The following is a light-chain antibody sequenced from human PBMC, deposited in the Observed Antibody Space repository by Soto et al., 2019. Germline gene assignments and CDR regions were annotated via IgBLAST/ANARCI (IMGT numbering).Light chain of an antibody. CDR3: QQYGSSRGLT. J-gene: IGKJ4*01. CDR2: GAS. Sequence: EIVLTQSPGTLSLSPGERATLSCTASQTVSSSFLAWYQQKPGQAPRLLIYGASSRATGIPDRFSGSGSGTDFTLTISRLEPEDFAVYYCQQYGSSRGLTFGGGTKVDIK. V-gene: IGKV3-20*01. CDR1: QTVSSSF.